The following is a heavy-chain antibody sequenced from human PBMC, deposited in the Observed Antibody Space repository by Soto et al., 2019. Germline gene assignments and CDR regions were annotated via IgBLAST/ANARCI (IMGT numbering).Heavy chain of an antibody. CDR2: IWYDGSNK. CDR1: GFTFSRYG. J-gene: IGHJ4*02. CDR3: ARDANWNHDY. Sequence: QVQLVESGGGVVQPGRSLRLSCAASGFTFSRYGMHWVRQAPGKGLEWVAVIWYDGSNKYYADSVKGRFTISRDNSKNTLYLQMNSLRAEDTAVYYCARDANWNHDYWGQGTLVTVSS. V-gene: IGHV3-33*01. D-gene: IGHD1-20*01.